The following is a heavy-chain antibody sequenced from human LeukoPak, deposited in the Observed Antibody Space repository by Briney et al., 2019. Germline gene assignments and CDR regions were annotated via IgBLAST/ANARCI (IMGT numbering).Heavy chain of an antibody. D-gene: IGHD6-25*01. Sequence: SETLSLTCAVYGGSFSGYYWSWIRQPPGKGLEWIGEINHSGSTNYNPSLKSRVTISVDTSKNQFSLKLSSVTAADTAVYYCANSQPATSYFDYWGQGTLVTVSS. CDR3: ANSQPATSYFDY. V-gene: IGHV4-34*01. CDR2: INHSGST. J-gene: IGHJ4*02. CDR1: GGSFSGYY.